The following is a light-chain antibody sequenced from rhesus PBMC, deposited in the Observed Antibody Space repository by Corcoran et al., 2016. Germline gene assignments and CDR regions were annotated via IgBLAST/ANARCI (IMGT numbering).Light chain of an antibody. CDR2: SAS. Sequence: DIQMTQSPSALSASVGDRVTISCRASQNIYSNLAWYQQKPGKAPNLLIYSASSLQTGIPSRFSGSGCGTDFTLTISSLQPEDSAAYYCQHYYDNPLTFGGGTEVELK. J-gene: IGKJ4*01. V-gene: IGKV1S12*01. CDR1: QNIYSN. CDR3: QHYYDNPLT.